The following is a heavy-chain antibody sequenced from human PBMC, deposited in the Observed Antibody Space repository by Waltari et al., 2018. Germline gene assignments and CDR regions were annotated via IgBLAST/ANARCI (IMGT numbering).Heavy chain of an antibody. D-gene: IGHD2-15*01. CDR3: AKDVALSGGSWAGLFDY. V-gene: IGHV3-30*02. Sequence: QVQLVESGGGVVQPGGSLRLSCAASGFTFRSYGMHWVRQAPGQGLEWVAFIRYDGSNKYYADSVKGRFTISRDNSKNTLYLQMNSLRAEGTAVYYCAKDVALSGGSWAGLFDYWGQGTLVTVSS. J-gene: IGHJ4*02. CDR2: IRYDGSNK. CDR1: GFTFRSYG.